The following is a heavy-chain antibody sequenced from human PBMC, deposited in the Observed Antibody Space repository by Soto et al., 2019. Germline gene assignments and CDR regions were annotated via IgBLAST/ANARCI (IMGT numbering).Heavy chain of an antibody. J-gene: IGHJ4*02. CDR2: IIPILGIA. CDR3: ARETYCSGGSCYSNGRRYFDY. Sequence: ASVKVSCKASGGTFSSYTISWVRQAPGQGLEWMGRIIPILGIANYAQKFQGRVTITADKSTSTAYMELSSLRSEDTAVYYCARETYCSGGSCYSNGRRYFDYWGQGTLVTVSS. V-gene: IGHV1-69*04. CDR1: GGTFSSYT. D-gene: IGHD2-15*01.